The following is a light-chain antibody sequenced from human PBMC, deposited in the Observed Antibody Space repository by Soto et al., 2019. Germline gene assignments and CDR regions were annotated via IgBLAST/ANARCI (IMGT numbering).Light chain of an antibody. CDR3: CAYAGSTPRVL. Sequence: QSALTQPASVSGSPGQSIIISCTGTSSDVDTYKYVSWYQQHPGKAPKLMIYEVSHRPSGVSDRFSGSKSGNTASLTISGLQAEDEADYCCCAYAGSTPRVLFGGGTKVTVL. CDR1: SSDVDTYKY. J-gene: IGLJ2*01. V-gene: IGLV2-14*01. CDR2: EVS.